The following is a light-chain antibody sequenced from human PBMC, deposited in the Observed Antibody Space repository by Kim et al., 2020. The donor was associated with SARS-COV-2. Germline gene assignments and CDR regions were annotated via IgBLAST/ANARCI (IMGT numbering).Light chain of an antibody. CDR1: QTVNYNY. CDR3: QQYGRSAA. J-gene: IGKJ1*01. V-gene: IGKV3-20*01. Sequence: SPGERAPLSCRAIQTVNYNYLAWYQHKPGQAPRLLIHDASSRATGIPDRFSGSGSGTDFTLTISRLEPEDVAVYYCQQYGRSAAFGQGTKVDIK. CDR2: DAS.